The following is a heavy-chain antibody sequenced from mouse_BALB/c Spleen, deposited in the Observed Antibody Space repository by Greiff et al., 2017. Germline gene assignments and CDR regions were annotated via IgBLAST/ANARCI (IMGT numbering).Heavy chain of an antibody. V-gene: IGHV1S22*01. CDR1: GYTFTSYW. CDR3: TRSITTVWYFDV. Sequence: LQQPGSELVRPGASVKLSCKASGYTFTSYWMHWVKQRHGQGLEWIGNIYPGSGSTNYDEKFKSKGTLTVDTSSSTAYMHLSSLTSEDSAVYYCTRSITTVWYFDVWGAGTTVTVSS. CDR2: IYPGSGST. D-gene: IGHD1-1*01. J-gene: IGHJ1*01.